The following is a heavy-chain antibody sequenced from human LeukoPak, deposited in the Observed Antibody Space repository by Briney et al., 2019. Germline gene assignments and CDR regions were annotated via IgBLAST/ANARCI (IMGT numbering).Heavy chain of an antibody. V-gene: IGHV3-23*01. D-gene: IGHD6-13*01. CDR1: GFTFSSYA. Sequence: GGSLRLSCAASGFTFSSYAMSWVRQAPGKGLEWVSAIIGSGGSTYYADSVKGRFTISRDNSKNTLYLQMNSLRAEDTAVYYCAKVYSSSWHEFDYWGQGTLVTVSS. CDR3: AKVYSSSWHEFDY. CDR2: IIGSGGST. J-gene: IGHJ4*02.